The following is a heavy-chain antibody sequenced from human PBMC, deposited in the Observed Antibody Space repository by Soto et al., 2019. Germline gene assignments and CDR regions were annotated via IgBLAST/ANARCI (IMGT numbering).Heavy chain of an antibody. CDR3: VRVCGWAISP. V-gene: IGHV4-30-2*01. CDR1: GGSISIGHYP. D-gene: IGHD2-21*01. J-gene: IGHJ4*01. CDR2: RYRGGNT. Sequence: SETLSLTCAVSGGSISIGHYPLTWIRQPPGKGLEWVGYRYRGGNTYSSPYLKSRVTIALATSTGLVSCRLYSVTGAVTAVDYCVRVCGWAISPWGQGTVVTVSS.